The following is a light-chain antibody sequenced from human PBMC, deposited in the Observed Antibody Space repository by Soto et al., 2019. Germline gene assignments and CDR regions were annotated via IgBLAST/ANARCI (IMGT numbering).Light chain of an antibody. CDR3: ATWDDSFNVV. J-gene: IGLJ2*01. Sequence: QSVLTQSPSVSATPGQRVSISCSGSSSNIGSNTVSWYQHVPGTAPKLLIYSNDQRPSVVPGRFSGSKSGSSASLAISGLQSDDEADYYCATWDDSFNVVFGGGTKLTVL. CDR1: SSNIGSNT. CDR2: SND. V-gene: IGLV1-44*01.